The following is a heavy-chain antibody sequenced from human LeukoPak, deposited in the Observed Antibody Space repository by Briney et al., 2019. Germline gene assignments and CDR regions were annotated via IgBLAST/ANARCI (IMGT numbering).Heavy chain of an antibody. V-gene: IGHV3-30*04. CDR3: ARVDDLDAFDI. J-gene: IGHJ3*02. CDR2: ISDDGTSK. CDR1: GFTFSNHA. D-gene: IGHD2-2*03. Sequence: GGSLRLSCVTSGFTFSNHAMHWVRQGPGKGLEWVAVISDDGTSKFYADSVKGRFTIFRDNSKNTLFLQINSMRPEDTAMYYCARVDDLDAFDIWGQGTLVTVSS.